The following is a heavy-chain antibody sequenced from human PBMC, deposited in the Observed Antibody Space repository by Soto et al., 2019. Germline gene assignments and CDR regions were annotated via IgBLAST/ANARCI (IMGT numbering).Heavy chain of an antibody. D-gene: IGHD4-17*01. CDR1: GGSISSYY. J-gene: IGHJ4*02. CDR2: IYYSGST. V-gene: IGHV4-59*01. Sequence: QVQLQESGPGLVKPSETLSLTCTVSGGSISSYYWSWIRQPPGKGLEWIGYIYYSGSTNYNPSLKSRVTISVDTSKNQFSLKLSSVTAADTAVYYCARETVSFDYWGQGTLVTVSS. CDR3: ARETVSFDY.